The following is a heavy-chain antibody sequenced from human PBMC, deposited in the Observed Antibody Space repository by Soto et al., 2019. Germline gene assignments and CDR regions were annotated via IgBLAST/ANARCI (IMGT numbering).Heavy chain of an antibody. CDR1: GFSLSTSGVGVG. CDR3: ARWGSSRLDY. V-gene: IGHV2-5*02. J-gene: IGHJ4*02. D-gene: IGHD3-16*02. Sequence: QITLKESGPTLVKPTQTLTLTCTFSGFSLSTSGVGVGVGWIRQPPGKALEWLALIYWDDDKLYSPSLKTRVTITKDTSKHQVVLTMTNTAPVDTATYYCARWGSSRLDYWGQGTLVTVSS. CDR2: IYWDDDK.